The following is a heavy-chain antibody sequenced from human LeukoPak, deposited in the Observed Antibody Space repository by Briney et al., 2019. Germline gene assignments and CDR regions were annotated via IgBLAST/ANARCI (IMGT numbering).Heavy chain of an antibody. D-gene: IGHD3-22*01. CDR2: IHYSGST. Sequence: SQTLSLTCTVSGGSISSGGYYWSWIRQHPGKGLEWIGYIHYSGSTYYNPSLKSRVTISVDTSKNQFSLKLSSVTAADTAVYYCARSEYYYDSSGYYGGFDYWGQGTLVTVSS. V-gene: IGHV4-31*03. CDR3: ARSEYYYDSSGYYGGFDY. J-gene: IGHJ4*02. CDR1: GGSISSGGYY.